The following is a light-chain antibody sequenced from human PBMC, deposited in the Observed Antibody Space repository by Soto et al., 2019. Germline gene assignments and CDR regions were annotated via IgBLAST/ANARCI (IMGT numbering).Light chain of an antibody. Sequence: QSALTQPTSVSGSPGKSITISCTGTSSDVGGYNYVSWYQQHPGKAPKLMIYDVSNRPSGVSNRFSGSNSGNTASLTISGLQAEDEADYYCSSYTSSSTLVVFGGGTKLTVL. J-gene: IGLJ2*01. CDR2: DVS. CDR1: SSDVGGYNY. CDR3: SSYTSSSTLVV. V-gene: IGLV2-14*01.